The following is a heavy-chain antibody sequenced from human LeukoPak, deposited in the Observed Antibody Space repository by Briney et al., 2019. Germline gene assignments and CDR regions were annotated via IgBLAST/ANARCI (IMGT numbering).Heavy chain of an antibody. J-gene: IGHJ3*02. CDR1: GGTFSSYA. CDR2: IIPIFGTA. Sequence: SVKVSCKASGGTFSSYAISWVRQAPGQGLEWMGGIIPIFGTANYAQKFQGRVTTTADESTSTAYMELSSLRSEDTAVYYCARVSSSWNPGAFDIWGQGTMVTVSS. D-gene: IGHD6-13*01. V-gene: IGHV1-69*13. CDR3: ARVSSSWNPGAFDI.